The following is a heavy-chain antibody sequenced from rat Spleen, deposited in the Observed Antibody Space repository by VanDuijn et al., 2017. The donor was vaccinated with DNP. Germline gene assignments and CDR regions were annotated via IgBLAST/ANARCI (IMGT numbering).Heavy chain of an antibody. Sequence: EVKLVESGGGLVQPGNSLKLSCAASGFTFSDYNMAWVRQAPKKGLEWVATIIYDGSSTYYGDSVKGRFTISRVNAQSTLYLQMTSLRSEDTAAYYCARDLEHYWGQGVMVTVSS. CDR2: IIYDGSST. V-gene: IGHV5S10*01. CDR1: GFTFSDYN. J-gene: IGHJ2*01. CDR3: ARDLEHY.